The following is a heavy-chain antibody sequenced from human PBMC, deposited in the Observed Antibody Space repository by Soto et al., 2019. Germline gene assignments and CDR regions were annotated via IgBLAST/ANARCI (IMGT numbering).Heavy chain of an antibody. V-gene: IGHV4-59*08. J-gene: IGHJ3*02. CDR1: GGSISSYY. CDR2: IYYSGST. CDR3: ARHIVGVGGGAFDI. D-gene: IGHD3-16*01. Sequence: SETLSLTCTVSGGSISSYYWSWIRQPPGKGLEWIGYIYYSGSTNYNPSLKSRVTISVDTSKNQFSLKLSSVTAADTAVYYCARHIVGVGGGAFDIWGQGTMVTVSS.